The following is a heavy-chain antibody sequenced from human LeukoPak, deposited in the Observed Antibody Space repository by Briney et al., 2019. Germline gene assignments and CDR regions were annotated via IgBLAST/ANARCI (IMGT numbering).Heavy chain of an antibody. V-gene: IGHV4-34*01. J-gene: IGHJ5*02. Sequence: SETLSLTCAVYGGSFSGYFWSWIRQPPGKGLEWIGEINHSGSTNYNPSLKSRVTISVDTSKNQFSLKVKSVTAADTAVYYCARGSYCSSTSCWGNWFDPWGQGTLVTVSS. CDR2: INHSGST. D-gene: IGHD2-2*01. CDR1: GGSFSGYF. CDR3: ARGSYCSSTSCWGNWFDP.